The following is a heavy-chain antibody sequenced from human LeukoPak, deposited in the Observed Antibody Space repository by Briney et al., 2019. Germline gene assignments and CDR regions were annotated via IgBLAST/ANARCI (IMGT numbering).Heavy chain of an antibody. CDR1: DGSISSSSYY. V-gene: IGHV4-39*01. CDR2: IYYTGNT. Sequence: PSETLSLTCTVSDGSISSSSYYWGWIRQPPGRGLEWIGNIYYTGNTYYNPSLESRVTISVDTPKNQFSLKLSSVTAADTAVYYCAAHLWFGELCWFDPWGQGTLVTVSS. D-gene: IGHD3-10*01. CDR3: AAHLWFGELCWFDP. J-gene: IGHJ5*02.